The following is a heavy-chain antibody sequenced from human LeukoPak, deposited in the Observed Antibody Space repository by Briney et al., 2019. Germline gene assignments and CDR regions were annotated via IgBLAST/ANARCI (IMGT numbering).Heavy chain of an antibody. Sequence: EGSLRLSCAASGNYWMHWVRQVPGKGLVWVSHINSDGSWTSYADSVKGRFTISKDNAKNTVYLQMNSLRAEDTAVYYCVSFYETYWGRGTLVTVSS. CDR1: GNYW. V-gene: IGHV3-74*01. J-gene: IGHJ4*02. CDR3: VSFYETY. CDR2: INSDGSWT. D-gene: IGHD2/OR15-2a*01.